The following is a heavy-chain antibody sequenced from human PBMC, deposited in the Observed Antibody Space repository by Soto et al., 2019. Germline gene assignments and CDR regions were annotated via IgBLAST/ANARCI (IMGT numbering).Heavy chain of an antibody. CDR3: ARAAAGGAYFDL. Sequence: PGGSLRLSCTASGFTFRDYDMHRCLQASGKGLEWVSASGTAGDPYYPDSVKGRFTISRKNAKNSLYLQMNSLRAGDTAVYYCARAAAGGAYFDLWGQGTLVTVSS. J-gene: IGHJ4*02. V-gene: IGHV3-13*05. CDR1: GFTFRDYD. CDR2: SGTAGDP. D-gene: IGHD6-13*01.